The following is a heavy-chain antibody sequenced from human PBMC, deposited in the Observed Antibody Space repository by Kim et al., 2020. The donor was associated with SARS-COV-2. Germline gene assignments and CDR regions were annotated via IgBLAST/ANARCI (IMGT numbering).Heavy chain of an antibody. Sequence: NYNPSLKSRVTISVDTSKNQFSLKLSSVTAADTAVYYCASLPYGDDDFDYWGQGTLVTVSS. J-gene: IGHJ4*02. CDR3: ASLPYGDDDFDY. V-gene: IGHV4-34*01. D-gene: IGHD4-17*01.